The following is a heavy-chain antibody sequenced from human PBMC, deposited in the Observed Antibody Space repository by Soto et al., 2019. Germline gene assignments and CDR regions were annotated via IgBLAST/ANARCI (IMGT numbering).Heavy chain of an antibody. D-gene: IGHD6-19*01. V-gene: IGHV3-23*01. J-gene: IGHJ4*02. CDR1: GFTFSTYA. Sequence: GGSLRLSCAASGFTFSTYAMSWVRQAPGKGLEWVSGISGSGGSTYYGDSVKGRFTISRDNSKNTVYLQMSSLRAEDTAVYYCAKGNHGHSSGWHFDYWGQGTVVTVSS. CDR3: AKGNHGHSSGWHFDY. CDR2: ISGSGGST.